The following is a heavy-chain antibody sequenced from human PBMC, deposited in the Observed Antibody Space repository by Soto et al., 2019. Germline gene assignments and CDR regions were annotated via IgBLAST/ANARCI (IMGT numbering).Heavy chain of an antibody. CDR2: IRDRAFSYAT. D-gene: IGHD3-10*01. CDR3: TRLISAAHDY. V-gene: IGHV3-73*01. J-gene: IGHJ4*02. Sequence: EVLLVESGGGLVQPGGSLKLSCAASGFVFKDSSIHWVRQASGKGLEWVGRIRDRAFSYATAYAASVKGRFTISRDDSTNTAYLQMNSLKTEDTAIFYCTRLISAAHDYWGQGTLVTVSS. CDR1: GFVFKDSS.